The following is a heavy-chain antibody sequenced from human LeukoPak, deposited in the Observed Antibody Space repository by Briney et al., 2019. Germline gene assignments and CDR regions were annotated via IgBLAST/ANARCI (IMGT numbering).Heavy chain of an antibody. CDR1: GFTLSSYW. CDR2: IKEDGSAK. Sequence: GGSLRLSCAASGFTLSSYWMSWVRQAPGKGLEWVANIKEDGSAKYYVDSVKGRFTISRDNAKNSLHLQMNNLSAEDTAVYYCVRDSPGYGAYDFDWGQGALVTVSS. CDR3: VRDSPGYGAYDFD. V-gene: IGHV3-7*01. J-gene: IGHJ4*02. D-gene: IGHD5-12*01.